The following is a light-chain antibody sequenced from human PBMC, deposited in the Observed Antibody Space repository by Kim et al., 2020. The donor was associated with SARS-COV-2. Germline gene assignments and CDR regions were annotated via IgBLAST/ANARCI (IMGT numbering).Light chain of an antibody. CDR2: GAS. CDR1: QGITSNH. CDR3: QQYHTSRT. J-gene: IGKJ1*01. V-gene: IGKV3-20*01. Sequence: LSRGERATLACRARQGITSNHLAWYHHKPGQCPRLLIYGASSRATGIPDRFSGSGSGTDFTLTISRLEPEDFAVYYCQQYHTSRTFGQGTKVDIK.